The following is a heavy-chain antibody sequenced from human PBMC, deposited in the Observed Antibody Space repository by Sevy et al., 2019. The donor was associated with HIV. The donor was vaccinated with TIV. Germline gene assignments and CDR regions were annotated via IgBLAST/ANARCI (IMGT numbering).Heavy chain of an antibody. V-gene: IGHV3-15*05. CDR2: IKSKTDGGTT. CDR3: TLIGYGP. CDR1: GFTFNDAW. D-gene: IGHD5-18*01. J-gene: IGHJ5*02. Sequence: GGSLRLSCAASGFTFNDAWVTWIRQAPGKGLEWVGRIKSKTDGGTTDYAAAVKGRFSISRDDSKNLLYLQMNSLKTEDTAVYYCTLIGYGPWGQGTLVTVSS.